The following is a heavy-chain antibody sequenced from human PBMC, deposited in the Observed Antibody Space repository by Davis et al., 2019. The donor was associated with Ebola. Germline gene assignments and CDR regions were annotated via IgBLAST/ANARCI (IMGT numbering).Heavy chain of an antibody. D-gene: IGHD6-13*01. V-gene: IGHV3-43*02. J-gene: IGHJ4*02. CDR1: GFTFSSYA. Sequence: GGSLRLSCAASGFTFSSYAMSWVRQAPGKGLEWVSLISGDGGSTYYADSVKGRFTISRDNSKNSLYLQMNSLRAEDTAVYYCASDPFLYSSSWTGVDYWGQGTLVTVSS. CDR2: ISGDGGST. CDR3: ASDPFLYSSSWTGVDY.